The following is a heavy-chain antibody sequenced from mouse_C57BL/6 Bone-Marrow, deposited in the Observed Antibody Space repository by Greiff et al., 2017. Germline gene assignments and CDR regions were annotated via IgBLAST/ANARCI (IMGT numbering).Heavy chain of an antibody. Sequence: EVKLVESGPGLAKPSQTLSLTCSVTGYSITSDYWHWIRKFPGNKLEYMGYISYSGSTYYNPSLKSRISITRDTSKNQYYLQLNSVTTEDTATYYCARNYYGRGYFDYWGQGTTLTVSS. CDR3: ARNYYGRGYFDY. J-gene: IGHJ2*01. CDR1: GYSITSDY. CDR2: ISYSGST. V-gene: IGHV3-8*01. D-gene: IGHD1-1*01.